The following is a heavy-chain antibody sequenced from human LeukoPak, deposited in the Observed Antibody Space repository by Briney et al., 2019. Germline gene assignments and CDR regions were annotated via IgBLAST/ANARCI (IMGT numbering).Heavy chain of an antibody. Sequence: GGSLRLSCAASGFAFSNAWMSWVRQAPGKGLEWIGRIRSKTDGGTTDYAAPVKDRFTISRDDSKNTLFLQINSLKTEDTAVYYCTTYVAVAGTRHFDSWGQGALVTVSS. V-gene: IGHV3-15*01. D-gene: IGHD6-19*01. CDR1: GFAFSNAW. CDR3: TTYVAVAGTRHFDS. J-gene: IGHJ4*02. CDR2: IRSKTDGGTT.